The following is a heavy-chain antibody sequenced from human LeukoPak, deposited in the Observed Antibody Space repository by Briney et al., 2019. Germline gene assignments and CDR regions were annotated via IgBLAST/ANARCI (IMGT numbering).Heavy chain of an antibody. D-gene: IGHD3-22*01. V-gene: IGHV4-39*01. CDR1: GGSISSSSYY. J-gene: IGHJ4*02. Sequence: SETLSLTCTVSGGSISSSSYYWGWIRQPPGKGLEWIGSIYYSGSTYYNPSLKSRVTISVDTSKNQFSLKLSSVTAADTAVYYCARRAYYYDSSGYYYDYWGQGTLVTVSS. CDR2: IYYSGST. CDR3: ARRAYYYDSSGYYYDY.